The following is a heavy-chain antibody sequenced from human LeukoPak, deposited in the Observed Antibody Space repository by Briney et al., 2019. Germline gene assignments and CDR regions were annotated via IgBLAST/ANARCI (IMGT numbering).Heavy chain of an antibody. Sequence: GRSLRLSCAASGFTLDDYAMHWVWQAPGKGLEWVSGISWNSGSIGYADSVKGRFTISRDNAKNSLYLQMNSLRAEDTALYYCAKDTGSGSYYALDYWGQGTLVTVSS. CDR3: AKDTGSGSYYALDY. CDR2: ISWNSGSI. D-gene: IGHD3-10*01. V-gene: IGHV3-9*01. J-gene: IGHJ4*02. CDR1: GFTLDDYA.